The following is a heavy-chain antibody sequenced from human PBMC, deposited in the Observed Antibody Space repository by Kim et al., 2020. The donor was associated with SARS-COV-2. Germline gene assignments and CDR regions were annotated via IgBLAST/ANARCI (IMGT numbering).Heavy chain of an antibody. CDR2: IDPSDSYT. CDR3: ASSGGGSSD. CDR1: GDSFTSYW. V-gene: IGHV5-10-1*01. D-gene: IGHD1-26*01. Sequence: GESLKISCKSSGDSFTSYWINWVRQMPGKGLAWMGRIDPSDSYTNYSPSFQGHVTISADKSISTAYLQWSSLKASDTAMYYCASSGGGSSDWGQGTLVTVSS. J-gene: IGHJ4*02.